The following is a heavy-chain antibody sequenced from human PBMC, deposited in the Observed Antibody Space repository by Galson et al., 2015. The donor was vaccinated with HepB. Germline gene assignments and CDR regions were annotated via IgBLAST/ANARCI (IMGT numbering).Heavy chain of an antibody. J-gene: IGHJ4*02. Sequence: SVKVSCKASGGTFSSYAISWVRQAPGQGLEWMGGIIPIFGTANYAQKFQGRVTITADESTSTAYMELSSLRSEDTAVYYCARGDPWSGVAAISYFDYWGQGTLVTVSS. CDR2: IIPIFGTA. CDR3: ARGDPWSGVAAISYFDY. CDR1: GGTFSSYA. V-gene: IGHV1-69*13. D-gene: IGHD2-15*01.